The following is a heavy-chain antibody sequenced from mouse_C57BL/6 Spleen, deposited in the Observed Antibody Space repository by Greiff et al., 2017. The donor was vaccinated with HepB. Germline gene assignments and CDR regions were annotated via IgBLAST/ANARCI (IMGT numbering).Heavy chain of an antibody. CDR1: GFTFSDFY. CDR2: SRNKANDYTT. CDR3: ARDYYGWYFDV. V-gene: IGHV7-1*01. D-gene: IGHD2-1*01. Sequence: EVMLVESGGGLVQSGRSLRLSCATSGFTFSDFYMEWVRQAPGKGLEWIAASRNKANDYTTEYSASVKGRFIVSRDTSQSILYLQMDALEAEDTAIYYCARDYYGWYFDVWGTGTTVTVSS. J-gene: IGHJ1*03.